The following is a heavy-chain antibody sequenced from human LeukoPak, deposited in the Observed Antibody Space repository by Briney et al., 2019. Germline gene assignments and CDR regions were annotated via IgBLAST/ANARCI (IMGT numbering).Heavy chain of an antibody. CDR3: AKDIYSSSIYGMDV. CDR1: GFTFDNYA. Sequence: GGSLRLSCATSGFTFDNYAMHWVRQAPGKGLEWVSGISWNSGSIGYADSVKGRFTISRDNAKNSLYLQMNSLRAEDTALYYCAKDIYSSSIYGMDVWGQGTTVTVSS. D-gene: IGHD4-11*01. V-gene: IGHV3-9*01. CDR2: ISWNSGSI. J-gene: IGHJ6*02.